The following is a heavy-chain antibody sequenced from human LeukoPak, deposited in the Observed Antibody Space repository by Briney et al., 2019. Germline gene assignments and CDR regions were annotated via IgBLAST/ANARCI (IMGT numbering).Heavy chain of an antibody. V-gene: IGHV3-23*01. Sequence: PGGSLRLSCAASGFTFSNYAVSWVRQAPGKGLEWVSVISGSGHNTYYADSVKGRFTISRDNSKNTLYLRMSSLRAEDTAIYYCAKGSKGIAVAGSFDYWGQGTLVIVSS. CDR3: AKGSKGIAVAGSFDY. CDR2: ISGSGHNT. D-gene: IGHD6-19*01. J-gene: IGHJ4*02. CDR1: GFTFSNYA.